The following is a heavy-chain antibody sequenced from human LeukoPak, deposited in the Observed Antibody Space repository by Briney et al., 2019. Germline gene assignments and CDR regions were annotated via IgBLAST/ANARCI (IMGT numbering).Heavy chain of an antibody. Sequence: GASVKVSCKASGGTFSSYAISWVRQAPGQGLEWMGGIIPIFGTANYAQKFQGRVTITADESTSTAYMELSSLRSEDTAVYYCARGRRDGYNYADYWGQGTLVTVSS. J-gene: IGHJ4*02. CDR2: IIPIFGTA. V-gene: IGHV1-69*13. CDR3: ARGRRDGYNYADY. CDR1: GGTFSSYA. D-gene: IGHD5-24*01.